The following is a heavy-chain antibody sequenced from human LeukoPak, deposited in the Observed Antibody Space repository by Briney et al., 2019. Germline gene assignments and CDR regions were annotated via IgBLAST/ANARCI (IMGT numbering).Heavy chain of an antibody. CDR3: AREIVVVPAAPAPDYYYYGMDV. D-gene: IGHD2-2*01. J-gene: IGHJ6*02. Sequence: PGGSLRLSCAASGFTFSSYWMHWVRQAPGKGLVWVSGIKSDGSSTNYADSVKGRFTISRDNAKNTLYLQMNSLRAEDTAVYYCAREIVVVPAAPAPDYYYYGMDVWGQGTTVTVSS. V-gene: IGHV3-74*01. CDR2: IKSDGSST. CDR1: GFTFSSYW.